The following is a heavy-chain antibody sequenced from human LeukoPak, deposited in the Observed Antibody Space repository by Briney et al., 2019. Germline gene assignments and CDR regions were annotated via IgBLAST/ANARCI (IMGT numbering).Heavy chain of an antibody. Sequence: GASVKVSCKASGYTFTAYYIHWVRQAPGQGLEWMGWINPNNGGANYVQKFQGRVTMTRDTSISTAYMELSRLRSDDTAVYYCARGSHYNENWFDPWGQGTLVTVSS. CDR1: GYTFTAYY. CDR3: ARGSHYNENWFDP. V-gene: IGHV1-2*02. CDR2: INPNNGGA. J-gene: IGHJ5*02. D-gene: IGHD3-10*01.